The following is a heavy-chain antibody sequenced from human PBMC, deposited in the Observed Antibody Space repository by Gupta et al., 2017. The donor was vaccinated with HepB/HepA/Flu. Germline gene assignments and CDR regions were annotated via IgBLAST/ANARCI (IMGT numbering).Heavy chain of an antibody. CDR1: GGTFSNYA. Sequence: QVQLVQSGAEVKKPGSSVKVSCKASGGTFSNYAISWVRQAPGQGLEWMGRIIPILGITNYAQKFQGRVTITAAKSTSTAYMELSSLRSEDTAMYYCARGSKGGPFDYWGQGTLVTVSS. CDR2: IIPILGIT. J-gene: IGHJ4*02. CDR3: ARGSKGGPFDY. V-gene: IGHV1-69*04. D-gene: IGHD2-15*01.